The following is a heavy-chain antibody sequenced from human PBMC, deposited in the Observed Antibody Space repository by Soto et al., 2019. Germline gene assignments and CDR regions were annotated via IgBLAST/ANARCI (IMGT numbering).Heavy chain of an antibody. D-gene: IGHD1-26*01. CDR2: SSAYNGNT. CDR3: ARGVGWEPLDS. CDR1: GYTFTSYG. V-gene: IGHV1-18*01. Sequence: QVQLVQSGAEVKKPGASVKVSCKASGYTFTSYGISWVRQAPGQGLEWMGWSSAYNGNTNYAQKLQGRVTMTTATSTSTAYMELRSLTADGTAVYYCARGVGWEPLDSWGQGTLVTVSS. J-gene: IGHJ4*02.